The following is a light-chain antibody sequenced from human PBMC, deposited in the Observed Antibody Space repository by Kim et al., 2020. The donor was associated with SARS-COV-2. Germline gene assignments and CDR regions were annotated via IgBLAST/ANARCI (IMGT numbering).Light chain of an antibody. CDR1: QNIDDF. V-gene: IGKV1-39*01. CDR3: QQSYRTPLT. J-gene: IGKJ4*01. Sequence: DIQMTQSPSSLSASVGDRVTITCRASQNIDDFLNWYQHKPGQAPRLLIYGASSLQSGFPSRFSGSGSGTDFTLTISSLQADDFATYCCQQSYRTPLTFGGGTKVDIK. CDR2: GAS.